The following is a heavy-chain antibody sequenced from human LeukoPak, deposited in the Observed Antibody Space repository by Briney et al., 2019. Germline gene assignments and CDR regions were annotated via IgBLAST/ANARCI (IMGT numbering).Heavy chain of an antibody. Sequence: PSETLSLTCTVSGYSISSGYYWGWIRQPPGKGLEWIGSIYHSGSTYYNPSLKSRVTISVDTSKNQFSLKLSSVTAADTAVYYCAREHDGSGRRDFDYWGQGTLVTVSS. V-gene: IGHV4-38-2*02. CDR1: GYSISSGYY. J-gene: IGHJ4*02. CDR2: IYHSGST. D-gene: IGHD3-10*01. CDR3: AREHDGSGRRDFDY.